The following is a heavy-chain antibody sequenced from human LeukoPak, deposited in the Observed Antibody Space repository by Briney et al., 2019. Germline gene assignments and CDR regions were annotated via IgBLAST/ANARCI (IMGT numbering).Heavy chain of an antibody. J-gene: IGHJ4*02. CDR1: GGSISSGDYY. V-gene: IGHV4-31*03. CDR2: IYYSGST. D-gene: IGHD5-24*01. CDR3: ARNRDGYNSFDY. Sequence: SETLSLTCTVSGGSISSGDYYWSWIRQPPGKGLEWIGYIYYSGSTYYNPSLKSRVTISVDTSKNHFSLKLSSVTAADTAVYYCARNRDGYNSFDYWGQGTLVTVSS.